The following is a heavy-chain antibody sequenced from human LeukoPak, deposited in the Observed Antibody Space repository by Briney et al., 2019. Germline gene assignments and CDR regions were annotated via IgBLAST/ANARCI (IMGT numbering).Heavy chain of an antibody. J-gene: IGHJ4*02. D-gene: IGHD2-2*01. CDR1: GFTFTIYA. Sequence: PGGSLRLSCAASGFTFTIYAMTWVRLAPGRGLEWLANIKPDGNEKYYVDSVKGRFAISRDNAKNEVYLEMNSLRAEDTGVYYCSGRDSSRSPRAYWGQGTLVSVSS. CDR3: SGRDSSRSPRAY. CDR2: IKPDGNEK. V-gene: IGHV3-7*01.